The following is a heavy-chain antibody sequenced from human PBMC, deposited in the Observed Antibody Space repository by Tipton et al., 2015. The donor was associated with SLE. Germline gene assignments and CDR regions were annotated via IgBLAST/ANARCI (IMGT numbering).Heavy chain of an antibody. CDR1: GASISSGGYY. CDR3: ARGRNSAIDH. J-gene: IGHJ4*02. Sequence: TLSLTCNVSGASISSGGYYWSWIRQHPGKGLEWIGNIYYSGSTNYNPSLKSRVTISLDTSKNQFSLKLSSVTAADTAVYYCARGRNSAIDHWGQGTLVTVTS. D-gene: IGHD2/OR15-2a*01. V-gene: IGHV4-61*08. CDR2: IYYSGST.